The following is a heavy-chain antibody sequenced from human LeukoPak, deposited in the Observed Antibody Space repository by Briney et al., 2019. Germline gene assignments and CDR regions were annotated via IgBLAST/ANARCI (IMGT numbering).Heavy chain of an antibody. CDR3: ARGGTGAFDY. D-gene: IGHD2-8*02. CDR1: GFTFSSYW. CDR2: IKQDGSEK. Sequence: QAGGSLRLSCAASGFTFSSYWMSWVRQAPGKGLEWVANIKQDGSEKYYVDSVKGRFTISRDNANNSVYLQMNSLRADDTAIYYCARGGTGAFDYWGQGTLVTVSS. J-gene: IGHJ4*02. V-gene: IGHV3-7*01.